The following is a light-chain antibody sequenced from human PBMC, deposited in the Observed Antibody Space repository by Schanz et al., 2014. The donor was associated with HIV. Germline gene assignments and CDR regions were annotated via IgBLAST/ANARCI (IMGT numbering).Light chain of an antibody. CDR2: ATS. J-gene: IGKJ5*01. CDR1: QRLSSSY. V-gene: IGKV3-20*01. CDR3: QQYNDWPPIT. Sequence: EIVLTQSPGSLSLSPGGRATLSCGASQRLSSSYLAWYQQKRDQPPRLVIYATSTRAAGIPDRFSGTGSGTEFTLTISRLQSEDFAVYYCQQYNDWPPITFGQGTRLESK.